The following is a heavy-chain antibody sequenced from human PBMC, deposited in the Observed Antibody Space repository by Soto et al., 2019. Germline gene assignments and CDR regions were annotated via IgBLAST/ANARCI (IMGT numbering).Heavy chain of an antibody. Sequence: QVQLVQSGGEEKKPGASVKVSCKASGYDFIGHGISWVRQAPGQGLEWMGWINSYNGDTKYARKYQDRITLTKDKSTRTVNMELTGLRSDETAVYYGGRDHWLKGPAVVWDKFDSWGQGTLVTVSS. CDR3: GRDHWLKGPAVVWDKFDS. J-gene: IGHJ5*01. D-gene: IGHD1-26*01. V-gene: IGHV1-18*04. CDR1: GYDFIGHG. CDR2: INSYNGDT.